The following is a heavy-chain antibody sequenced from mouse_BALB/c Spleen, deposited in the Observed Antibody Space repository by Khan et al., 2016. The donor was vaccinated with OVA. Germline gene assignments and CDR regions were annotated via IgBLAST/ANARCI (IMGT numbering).Heavy chain of an antibody. CDR2: IWGDGNT. CDR1: GFSLSSNG. CDR3: AKFTPDYYSMDY. J-gene: IGHJ4*01. Sequence: QVQLKESGPGLVAPSQSLSITCTVSGFSLSSNGVSWVRQPPGKGLEWLGVIWGDGNTNYHSTLKSRLIISKDNSKSQVFLKLNSLQTDDTATYYCAKFTPDYYSMDYWGQGTSVTVSS. D-gene: IGHD1-1*01. V-gene: IGHV2-3*01.